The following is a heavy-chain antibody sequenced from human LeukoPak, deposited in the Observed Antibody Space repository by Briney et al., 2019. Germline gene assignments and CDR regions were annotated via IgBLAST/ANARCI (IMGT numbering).Heavy chain of an antibody. CDR1: GYTFTGYY. V-gene: IGHV1-69*05. J-gene: IGHJ4*02. D-gene: IGHD3-22*01. Sequence: ASVKVSCKASGYTFTGYYMHWVRQAPGQGLEWMGGIIPIFGTANYAQKFQGRVTITTDESTSTAYMEMSSLRSEDTAVYYCARAPITYYYDSSGYYTGYLDYWGQGTLVTVSS. CDR3: ARAPITYYYDSSGYYTGYLDY. CDR2: IIPIFGTA.